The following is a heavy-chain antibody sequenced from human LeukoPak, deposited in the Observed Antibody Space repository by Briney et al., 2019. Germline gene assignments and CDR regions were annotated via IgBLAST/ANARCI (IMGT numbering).Heavy chain of an antibody. CDR1: GFTVSSNY. V-gene: IGHV3-66*04. CDR2: IYSGGST. J-gene: IGHJ4*02. CDR3: ARLGDTAMVMYYFDY. Sequence: GGSLRLSCAASGFTVSSNYMSWVRQAPGKGLEWVSVIYSGGSTYYADSVKGRFTISRDNSKNTLYLQMNSLRAEDTAVYYCARLGDTAMVMYYFDYWGQGTLVTVSS. D-gene: IGHD5-18*01.